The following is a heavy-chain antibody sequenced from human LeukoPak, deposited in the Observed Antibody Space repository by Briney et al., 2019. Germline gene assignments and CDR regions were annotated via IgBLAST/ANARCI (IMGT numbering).Heavy chain of an antibody. Sequence: SETLSLTCAVYDGSFSGYYCSWIHQPPGKGLEWIGEINHSGSANYNPSLKSRVTISVDTSKNQFSLKLSSVTAADTAVYYCARVYGSGSYYNGYYYYYMDVWGKGTTVTISS. CDR2: INHSGSA. CDR3: ARVYGSGSYYNGYYYYYMDV. D-gene: IGHD3-10*01. CDR1: DGSFSGYY. V-gene: IGHV4-34*01. J-gene: IGHJ6*03.